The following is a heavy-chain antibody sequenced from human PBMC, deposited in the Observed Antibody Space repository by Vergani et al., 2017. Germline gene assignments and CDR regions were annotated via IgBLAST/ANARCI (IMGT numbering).Heavy chain of an antibody. D-gene: IGHD3-3*01. CDR3: ARDGGPGVLFLEWPEGPFDY. V-gene: IGHV1-69*08. CDR1: GGTFSSYT. Sequence: QVQLVQSGAEVKKPGSSVKVSCKASGGTFSSYTISWVRQAPGQGLEWMGRIIPILGIANYAQKFQGRVTITADKSTSTAYMELSSLRSEDTAVYYCARDGGPGVLFLEWPEGPFDYWGQGTLVTVSS. J-gene: IGHJ4*02. CDR2: IIPILGIA.